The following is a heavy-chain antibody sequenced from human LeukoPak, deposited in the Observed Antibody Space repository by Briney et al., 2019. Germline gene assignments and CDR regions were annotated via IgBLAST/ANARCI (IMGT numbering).Heavy chain of an antibody. V-gene: IGHV4-39*01. Sequence: SETLSLTCTVSGGSISSSSYYWGWIRQPPGKGLEWIGSIYYSGSTYYNPSLKSRVTISVDTSKNQFSLKLSSVTAADTAVYYCARHRNYYDSLGYWGQGTLVTVSS. CDR3: ARHRNYYDSLGY. D-gene: IGHD3-22*01. CDR2: IYYSGST. J-gene: IGHJ4*02. CDR1: GGSISSSSYY.